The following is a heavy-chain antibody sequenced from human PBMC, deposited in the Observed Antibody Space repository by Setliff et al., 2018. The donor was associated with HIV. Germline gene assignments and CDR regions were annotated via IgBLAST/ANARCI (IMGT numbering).Heavy chain of an antibody. CDR1: GDSISSYY. CDR2: IYTSGIT. D-gene: IGHD3-10*01. CDR3: ARDRRGYYYGSGSCYMDV. Sequence: SETLSLTCTVSGDSISSYYWSWIRQPPGKGLEWIGYIYTSGITDYNPSLKSRVSISGDTSKNQFSLKLSSVTAADTAVYYCARDRRGYYYGSGSCYMDVWGTGTTVTVSS. J-gene: IGHJ6*03. V-gene: IGHV4-4*08.